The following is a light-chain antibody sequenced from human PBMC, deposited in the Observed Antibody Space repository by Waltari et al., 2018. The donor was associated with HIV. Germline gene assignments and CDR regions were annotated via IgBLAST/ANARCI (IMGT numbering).Light chain of an antibody. CDR3: QQRTNWPLI. J-gene: IGKJ4*01. CDR2: DAS. V-gene: IGKV3-11*01. CDR1: QSVTTY. Sequence: EIVLTQSPATLSLFPGERATLSCRASQSVTTYLAWYQQKPGLAPRLLIFDASKRATGVPARFSGSGSGTDFTLTISSLEPEDLAVYWCQQRTNWPLIFGGGTKVELK.